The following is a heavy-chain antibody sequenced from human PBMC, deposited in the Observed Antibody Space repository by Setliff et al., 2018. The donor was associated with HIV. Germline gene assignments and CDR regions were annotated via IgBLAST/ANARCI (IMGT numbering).Heavy chain of an antibody. J-gene: IGHJ3*02. V-gene: IGHV3-21*05. CDR3: ASRFPSSWTARDAFDI. CDR1: GFSFSAFS. Sequence: GGSLRLSCVASGFSFSAFSMNWVRQVPGKGLEWISYITKDGGETPFSDSVKGRFTISRDNAMNSLYLQMNSMRAEDTAVYYCASRFPSSWTARDAFDIWGQGTMVTVSS. D-gene: IGHD6-13*01. CDR2: ITKDGGET.